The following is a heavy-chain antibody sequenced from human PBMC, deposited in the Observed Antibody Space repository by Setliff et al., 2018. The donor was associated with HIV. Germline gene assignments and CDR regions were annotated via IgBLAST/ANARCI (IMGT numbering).Heavy chain of an antibody. D-gene: IGHD2-15*01. Sequence: SETLSLTCAVYNESLGAHYWTWIRQPPGKGLEWIGNIDVNADTNYNPTLKSRVTMSIDRSKNQFSVSLRSVTARDTATYDCASLLVVATGGVFDYWGQGNLVTVSS. V-gene: IGHV4-34*10. CDR2: IDVNADT. J-gene: IGHJ4*02. CDR3: ASLLVVATGGVFDY. CDR1: NESLGAHY.